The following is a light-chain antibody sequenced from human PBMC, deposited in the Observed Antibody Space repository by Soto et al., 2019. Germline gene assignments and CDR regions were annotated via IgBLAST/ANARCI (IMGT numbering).Light chain of an antibody. Sequence: EVVLTQSPATLSLSRGERATLSCRASQSVSTYLAWFQQKPGQAPRLLIYDASTRATGIPARLSGSGSGTEFTLTISMLEPEDFAIYYCQQRHSWVTFGQGTRLEIK. CDR1: QSVSTY. CDR3: QQRHSWVT. V-gene: IGKV3-11*01. J-gene: IGKJ5*01. CDR2: DAS.